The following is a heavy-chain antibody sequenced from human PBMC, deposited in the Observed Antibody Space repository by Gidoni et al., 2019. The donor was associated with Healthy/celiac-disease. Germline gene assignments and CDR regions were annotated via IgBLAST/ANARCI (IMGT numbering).Heavy chain of an antibody. CDR3: AHSTTSGRWSQLRYFDWLLGLDAFDI. D-gene: IGHD3-9*01. J-gene: IGHJ3*02. CDR2: IYWDDDK. Sequence: QITLKESGPTLVKPTQTLTLTCTFSGFSLSTSGVGVGWIRQPPGKALEWLALIYWDDDKRYSPSLKSRLTITKDTSKNQVVLTMTNMDPVDTATYYCAHSTTSGRWSQLRYFDWLLGLDAFDIWGQGTMVTVSS. V-gene: IGHV2-5*02. CDR1: GFSLSTSGVG.